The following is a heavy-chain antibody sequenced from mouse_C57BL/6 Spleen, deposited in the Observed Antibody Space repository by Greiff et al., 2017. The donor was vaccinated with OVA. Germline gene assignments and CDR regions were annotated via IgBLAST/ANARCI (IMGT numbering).Heavy chain of an antibody. J-gene: IGHJ3*01. CDR3: ARGITDQAWFAY. Sequence: QVHVKQPGTELVKPGASVKLSCKASGYTFTSYWMHWVKQRPGQGLEWIGNINPSNGGTNYNEKFKSKATLTVDKSSSTAYMQLSSLTSEDSAVYYCARGITDQAWFAYWGQGTLVTVSA. CDR2: INPSNGGT. CDR1: GYTFTSYW. V-gene: IGHV1-53*01. D-gene: IGHD2-4*01.